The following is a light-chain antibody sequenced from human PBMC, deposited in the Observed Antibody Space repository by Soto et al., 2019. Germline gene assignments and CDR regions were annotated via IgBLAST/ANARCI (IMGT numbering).Light chain of an antibody. CDR2: GAS. CDR1: QSLSSNY. Sequence: EIVLTQSPGTLSLPPGERATLSCRASQSLSSNYLAWYQQRPGQSPRLLVYGASSRATGIPDRFSGSGFGTDFALTISRLEPEASAVYYCHQYDNAPFTFGPGTRVGIK. J-gene: IGKJ3*01. V-gene: IGKV3-20*01. CDR3: HQYDNAPFT.